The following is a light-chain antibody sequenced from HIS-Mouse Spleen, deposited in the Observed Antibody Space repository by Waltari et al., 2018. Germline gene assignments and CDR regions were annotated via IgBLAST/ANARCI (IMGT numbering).Light chain of an antibody. CDR1: SGSIASNY. J-gene: IGLJ2*01. CDR2: EDN. Sequence: LTQPASVSGSPGQSIPISCTGSSGSIASNYVQWYQQRPGSAPTTVIYEDNQRPSGVPDRFSGSIDSSSNSASLTISGLKTEDEADYYCQSYDSSNVVFGGGTKLTVL. V-gene: IGLV6-57*02. CDR3: QSYDSSNVV.